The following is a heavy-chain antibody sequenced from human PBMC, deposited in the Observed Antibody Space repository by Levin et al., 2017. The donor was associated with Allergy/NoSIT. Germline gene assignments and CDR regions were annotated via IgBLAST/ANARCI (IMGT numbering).Heavy chain of an antibody. D-gene: IGHD6-13*01. Sequence: PSETLSLTCTVSGGSVSSGSYYWSWIRQPPGKGLEWIGYIYYSGSTNYNPSLKSRVTISVDRSKNHFSLKLSSVTAADTAVYYCARVSAAAADIYYWGQGTLVTVSS. CDR3: ARVSAAAADIYY. V-gene: IGHV4-61*03. CDR1: GGSVSSGSYY. CDR2: IYYSGST. J-gene: IGHJ4*02.